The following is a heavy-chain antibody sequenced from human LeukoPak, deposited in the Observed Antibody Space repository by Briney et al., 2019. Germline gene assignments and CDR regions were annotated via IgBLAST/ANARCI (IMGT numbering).Heavy chain of an antibody. CDR1: GGSISSSSYY. V-gene: IGHV4-39*07. Sequence: SETLSLTCTVSGGSISSSSYYWGWIRQPPGKGLEWIGSIYYSGSTYYNPSLKSRVTISVDTSKNQFSLKLSSVTAADTAVYYCARGGRYSGCYYDYWGQGTLVTVSS. CDR3: ARGGRYSGCYYDY. D-gene: IGHD1-26*01. CDR2: IYYSGST. J-gene: IGHJ4*02.